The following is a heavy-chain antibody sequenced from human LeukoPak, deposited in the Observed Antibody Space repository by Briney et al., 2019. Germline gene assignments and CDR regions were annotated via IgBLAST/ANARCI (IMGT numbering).Heavy chain of an antibody. J-gene: IGHJ4*02. CDR1: GGSISSYY. V-gene: IGHV4-34*01. CDR2: INHSGST. CDR3: ARVNGNYGISDVPGPSYFDY. Sequence: PSETLSLTCTVSGGSISSYYWSWIRQPPGKGLEWIGEINHSGSTSYNPSLKSRVTISVGTSKNQFSLKLSSVTAADTAVYYCARVNGNYGISDVPGPSYFDYWGQGTLVTVSS. D-gene: IGHD4-17*01.